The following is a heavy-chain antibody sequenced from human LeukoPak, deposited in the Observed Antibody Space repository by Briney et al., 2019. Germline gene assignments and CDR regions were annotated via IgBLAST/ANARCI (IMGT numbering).Heavy chain of an antibody. V-gene: IGHV6-1*01. CDR3: ARDLGGYPEGFFDY. CDR2: TYYRSKWYN. CDR1: GDSVSSNSAA. J-gene: IGHJ4*02. Sequence: SQTLSLTCAISGDSVSSNSAAWNRIRQSPSRGLEWLGRTYYRSKWYNDYAVSVKSRITINPDTSKNQFSLQLNSVTPEDTTVYYCARDLGGYPEGFFDYWGQGTLVTVSS. D-gene: IGHD5-12*01.